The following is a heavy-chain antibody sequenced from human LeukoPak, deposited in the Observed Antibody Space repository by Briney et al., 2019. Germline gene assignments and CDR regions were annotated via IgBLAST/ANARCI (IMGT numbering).Heavy chain of an antibody. Sequence: PSETLSLTCTVSGGSISSDSYYWSWIRQPAGKGLEWIGRVYASGSTSYNPSLKSRVTISVDTSKNQFSLQLNSVTAADTAIYYCARLVDTIPGNHFDYWGQGTLVTVSS. D-gene: IGHD5-12*01. CDR1: GGSISSDSYY. V-gene: IGHV4-61*02. CDR2: VYASGST. CDR3: ARLVDTIPGNHFDY. J-gene: IGHJ4*02.